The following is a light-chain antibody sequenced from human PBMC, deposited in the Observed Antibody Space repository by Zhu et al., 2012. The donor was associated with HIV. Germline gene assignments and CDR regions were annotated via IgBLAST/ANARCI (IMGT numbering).Light chain of an antibody. CDR2: GAS. Sequence: PGERVTLSCRASQSVSSCSLTWYQHKPGQAPRLFIYGASTRATSIPARFSGSGSGTDFTLTISSLQPEDFAVYSCQQDDNLPPGTFGQETKVEIK. CDR3: QQDDNLPPGT. V-gene: IGKV3-7*01. J-gene: IGKJ1*01. CDR1: QSVSSCS.